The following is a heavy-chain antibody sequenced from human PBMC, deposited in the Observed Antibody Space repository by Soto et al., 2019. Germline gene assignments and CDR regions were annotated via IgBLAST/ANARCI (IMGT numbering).Heavy chain of an antibody. CDR3: ARAGYCSSTSCSDAFDS. J-gene: IGHJ3*02. CDR2: INAGNGNT. V-gene: IGHV1-3*01. D-gene: IGHD2-2*01. CDR1: GYTFTNYA. Sequence: QVQFVQSGAELKKPGASVKVSCKASGYTFTNYAMHWVRQAPGQRLEWMGWINAGNGNTKYSQKFQGRVTITRDTSARTAYVEFTSLRSDDTAVYFCARAGYCSSTSCSDAFDSWWQGTGVTVSS.